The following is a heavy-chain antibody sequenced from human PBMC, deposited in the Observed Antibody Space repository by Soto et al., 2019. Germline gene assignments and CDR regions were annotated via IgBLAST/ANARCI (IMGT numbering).Heavy chain of an antibody. V-gene: IGHV4-59*12. D-gene: IGHD6-13*01. CDR3: ARRTPIAAASPFDY. J-gene: IGHJ4*02. Sequence: NPSETLSLTCTVSGDSINNYYWSWIRQPPGKRLEWIGYIYYTGSTTYNPSLKSRVTMSVDTSKNQFSLKLSSVTAADTAVYYCARRTPIAAASPFDYWGQGTLVTVSS. CDR2: IYYTGST. CDR1: GDSINNYY.